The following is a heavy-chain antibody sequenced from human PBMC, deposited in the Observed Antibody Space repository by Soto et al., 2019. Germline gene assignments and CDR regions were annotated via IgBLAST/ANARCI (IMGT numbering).Heavy chain of an antibody. V-gene: IGHV5-51*03. Sequence: PGESLKISCKGSGYSFTNYWIGWVRQMPGKGLEWMAIIYPGDSDIRYSPSFQGQVTISADKSISTAYLQWSSLKASDTAMYYCARFPAAGTSGMDVWGPGTTVTVSS. CDR2: IYPGDSDI. CDR3: ARFPAAGTSGMDV. J-gene: IGHJ6*02. CDR1: GYSFTNYW. D-gene: IGHD6-13*01.